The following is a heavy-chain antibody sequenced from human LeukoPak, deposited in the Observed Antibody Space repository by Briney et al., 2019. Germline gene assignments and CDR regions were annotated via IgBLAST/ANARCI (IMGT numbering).Heavy chain of an antibody. D-gene: IGHD3-10*01. Sequence: SETVSLTCAGYGGSFSGYYWSWLGQPPGKGLEGIGEINHSGSTNYNPSLKSRVTISVDTSKNQFSLKLISVTAADTAVYYCARGSEKNGSGSYYKGPDYWGQGTLITVSS. J-gene: IGHJ4*02. CDR1: GGSFSGYY. CDR3: ARGSEKNGSGSYYKGPDY. V-gene: IGHV4-34*01. CDR2: INHSGST.